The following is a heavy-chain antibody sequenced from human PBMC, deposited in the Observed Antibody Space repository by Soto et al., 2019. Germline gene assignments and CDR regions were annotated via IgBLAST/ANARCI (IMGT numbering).Heavy chain of an antibody. D-gene: IGHD3-9*01. CDR3: ARAPIYYYYYYGMDV. Sequence: SETLSLTCSVSGGSISSGYYYWSWIRQPPGKGLEWIGYIYYSGSTYYNPSLKSRVTISVDTSKNQFSLKLSSVTAADTAVYYCARAPIYYYYYYGMDVWGQGTTVTVSS. CDR1: GGSISSGYYY. J-gene: IGHJ6*02. V-gene: IGHV4-30-4*01. CDR2: IYYSGST.